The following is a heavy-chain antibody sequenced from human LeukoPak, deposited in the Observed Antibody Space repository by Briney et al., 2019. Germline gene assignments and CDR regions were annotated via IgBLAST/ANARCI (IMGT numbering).Heavy chain of an antibody. J-gene: IGHJ4*02. V-gene: IGHV3-23*01. CDR2: ISGSGGST. CDR3: AKDMDDFWSGTSSGGDY. CDR1: GGSFSGYY. Sequence: PSETLSLTCAVYGGSFSGYYWSWVRQAPGKGLEWVSAISGSGGSTYYADSVKGRFTISRDNSKNTLYLQMNSLRAEDTAVYYCAKDMDDFWSGTSSGGDYWGQGTLVTVSS. D-gene: IGHD3-3*01.